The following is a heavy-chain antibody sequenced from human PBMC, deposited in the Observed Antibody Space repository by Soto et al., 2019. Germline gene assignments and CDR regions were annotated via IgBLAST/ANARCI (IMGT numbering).Heavy chain of an antibody. J-gene: IGHJ4*02. Sequence: GGSLRLSCAASGFTFTYSYMSWIRQAPGKGLEWISYISGSGNTIYYAESVKGRFTISRDNAKNSLYLQMNSLRAEDTAIYYCARXTIAVVVTATPGLNFDSWGQGTLVTVSS. V-gene: IGHV3-11*01. CDR1: GFTFTYSY. D-gene: IGHD2-15*01. CDR2: ISGSGNTI. CDR3: ARXTIAVVVTATPGLNFDS.